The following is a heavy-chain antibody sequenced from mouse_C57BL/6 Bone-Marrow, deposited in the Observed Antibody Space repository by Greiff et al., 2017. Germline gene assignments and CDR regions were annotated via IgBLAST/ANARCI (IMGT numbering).Heavy chain of an antibody. V-gene: IGHV5-9*01. CDR1: GFTFSSYT. D-gene: IGHD2-1*01. CDR3: ARGNYFPWFAY. Sequence: DVMLVESGGGLVKPGGSLKLSCAASGFTFSSYTMSWVRQTPEKRLEWVATISGGGGNTYYPDSVKGRFTISRDNAKNTLYLQRSSLRSEDTALYYCARGNYFPWFAYWGQGTLVTVSA. CDR2: ISGGGGNT. J-gene: IGHJ3*01.